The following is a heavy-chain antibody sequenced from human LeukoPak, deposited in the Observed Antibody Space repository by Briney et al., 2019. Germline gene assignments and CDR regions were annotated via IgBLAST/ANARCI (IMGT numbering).Heavy chain of an antibody. CDR3: VSHRGFIYGYFDY. D-gene: IGHD5-18*01. CDR1: GGFISSSSAY. J-gene: IGHJ4*02. Sequence: SETLSLTCTVSGGFISSSSAYWGWIRQPRGKGLEWIGSIYYSKNTYYNPSLKSRVTISADTSKNQFSLTLGSLSATDTAVYYCVSHRGFIYGYFDYWGQGTLVTVSS. V-gene: IGHV4-39*01. CDR2: IYYSKNT.